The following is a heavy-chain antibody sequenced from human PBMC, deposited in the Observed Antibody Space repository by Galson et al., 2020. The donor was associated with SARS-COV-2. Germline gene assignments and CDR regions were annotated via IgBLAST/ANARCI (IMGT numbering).Heavy chain of an antibody. D-gene: IGHD2-15*01. J-gene: IGHJ5*02. V-gene: IGHV4-39*01. CDR2: IYYSGST. CDR3: ARLGVVVAATHWFDP. CDR1: GGSISSSSYY. Sequence: ETSETLSLNCTVSGGSISSSSYYWGWIRQPPGKGLEWIGSIYYSGSTYYNPSLKSRVTISVDTSKNQFSLKLSSVTAADTAVYYCARLGVVVAATHWFDPWGQGTLVTVSS.